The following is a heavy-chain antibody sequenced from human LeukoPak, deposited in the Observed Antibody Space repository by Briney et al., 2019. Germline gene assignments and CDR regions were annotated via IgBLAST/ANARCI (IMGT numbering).Heavy chain of an antibody. V-gene: IGHV3-23*01. CDR2: ISERGGST. CDR1: GFSLSNYA. J-gene: IGHJ4*02. CDR3: AKRGVVIRGILVIGYHQEAYHYDY. D-gene: IGHD3-10*01. Sequence: GGSLRLSCEASGFSLSNYAMSWVRQAPGKGLEWVSYISERGGSTTYADSVKGRFTISRDNSLNTLYLQMSSLRAEDTAVYFCAKRGVVIRGILVIGYHQEAYHYDYWGQGVLVTVSS.